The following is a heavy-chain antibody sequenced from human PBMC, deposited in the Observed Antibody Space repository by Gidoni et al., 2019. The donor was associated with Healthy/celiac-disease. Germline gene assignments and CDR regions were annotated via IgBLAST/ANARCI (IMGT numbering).Heavy chain of an antibody. J-gene: IGHJ4*02. Sequence: EVQLAESGGGLVQPGGSLRLSRAASGFTFDDYAMHWVRQAPGKGLEWVSGISWNSGSIGYADSVKGRFTISRDNAKNSLYLQMNSLRAEDTALYYCAKDRYSYGTLNDYWGQGTLVTVSS. D-gene: IGHD5-18*01. CDR2: ISWNSGSI. CDR1: GFTFDDYA. V-gene: IGHV3-9*01. CDR3: AKDRYSYGTLNDY.